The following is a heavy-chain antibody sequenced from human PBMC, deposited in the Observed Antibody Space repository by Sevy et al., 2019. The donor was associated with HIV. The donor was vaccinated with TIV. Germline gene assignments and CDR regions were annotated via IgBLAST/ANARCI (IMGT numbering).Heavy chain of an antibody. D-gene: IGHD3-16*02. V-gene: IGHV3-23*01. CDR2: ISGGGGDT. Sequence: GGSLRLSCAASAFTFSSYWMTWVRQAPGKGLEWVSEISGGGGDTYYADSVKGRFTVYSDASKNTVFLQMNSLIAEVTALYFCANDVSSAGGFYRYDYWGQGTLVTVSS. J-gene: IGHJ4*02. CDR3: ANDVSSAGGFYRYDY. CDR1: AFTFSSYW.